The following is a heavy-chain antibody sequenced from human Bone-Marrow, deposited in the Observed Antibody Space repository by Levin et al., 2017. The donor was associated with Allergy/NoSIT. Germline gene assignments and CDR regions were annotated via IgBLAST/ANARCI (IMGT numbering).Heavy chain of an antibody. Sequence: ASVKVSCKASGYTFTAYFIHWVRQAPGHGLEWMGWINPKSGGTHYAQKFPGRVTMTRDTSIGTASMEVRSLRSDDTAVYYCARMRVPDFNDPYYWFDPWGQGTLVTVAS. CDR1: GYTFTAYF. J-gene: IGHJ5*02. V-gene: IGHV1-2*02. CDR3: ARMRVPDFNDPYYWFDP. CDR2: INPKSGGT. D-gene: IGHD1-14*01.